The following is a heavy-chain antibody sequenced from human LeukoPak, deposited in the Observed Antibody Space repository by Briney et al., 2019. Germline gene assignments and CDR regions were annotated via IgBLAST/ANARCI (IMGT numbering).Heavy chain of an antibody. CDR2: ISYDGSNK. D-gene: IGHD4-17*01. V-gene: IGHV3-30*18. Sequence: GGSLRLSCAASGFTFSSYSMNWVRQAPGKGLEWVAVISYDGSNKYYADSVKGRFTISRDNSKNTLYLQMNSLRAEDTAVYYCAKKMYKGGDYSRDYYYYYYMDVWGKGTTVTVSS. J-gene: IGHJ6*03. CDR3: AKKMYKGGDYSRDYYYYYYMDV. CDR1: GFTFSSYS.